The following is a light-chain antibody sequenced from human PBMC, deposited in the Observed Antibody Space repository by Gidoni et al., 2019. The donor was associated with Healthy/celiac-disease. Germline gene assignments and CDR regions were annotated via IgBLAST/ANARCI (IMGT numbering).Light chain of an antibody. CDR2: DVI. Sequence: QSARTQPASVSGSPGQSITISCTGTSSDFGGHNYVSWYQQHPGKAPKLMIYDVINRPSGVSNRFSGSKSGSTASLTISGLQAEDEADYYCSSYTSSSTDVFGTGTKVTVL. CDR3: SSYTSSSTDV. CDR1: SSDFGGHNY. V-gene: IGLV2-14*01. J-gene: IGLJ1*01.